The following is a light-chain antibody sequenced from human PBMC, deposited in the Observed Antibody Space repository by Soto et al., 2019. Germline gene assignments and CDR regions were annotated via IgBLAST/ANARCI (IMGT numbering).Light chain of an antibody. V-gene: IGLV2-11*01. J-gene: IGLJ3*02. CDR1: TSDVGGYDF. Sequence: QSALTQPRSVSGSPGQSVTISCTGTTSDVGGYDFVSWYQHHPNKVPKLMIYDVSKRPSGVPDRFSGSKSGNTASLTISGLQAEDEADYYCCSYGGNNNFRVFGGGTKLTVL. CDR2: DVS. CDR3: CSYGGNNNFRV.